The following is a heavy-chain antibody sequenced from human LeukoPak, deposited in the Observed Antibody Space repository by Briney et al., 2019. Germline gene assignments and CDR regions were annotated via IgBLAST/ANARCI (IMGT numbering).Heavy chain of an antibody. CDR2: ITPNADRT. D-gene: IGHD3-22*01. CDR1: GFTFGSYG. V-gene: IGHV3-23*01. J-gene: IGHJ1*01. CDR3: AIMHGYYDGSGYWVQ. Sequence: GGSLRLSCAASGFTFGSYGMSWVRQAPGKGLEWVSFITPNADRTSYADSVEGRFTISRDNPRNTLYMQMNSLRDEDTAVYYCAIMHGYYDGSGYWVQWGQGTLVAVSS.